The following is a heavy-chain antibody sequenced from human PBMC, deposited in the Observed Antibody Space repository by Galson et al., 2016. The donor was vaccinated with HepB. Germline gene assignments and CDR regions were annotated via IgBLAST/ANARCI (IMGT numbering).Heavy chain of an antibody. Sequence: SLRLSCAVSGFTFSDHYMDWVRQAPGKGLEWVGRSRDKGNSYTTEYAASVKGRFTISRDDSKNSLYLQMNSLKTEDTAVYYCARATYYYDTSGYILDYWGQGTLVTVSS. J-gene: IGHJ4*02. CDR3: ARATYYYDTSGYILDY. CDR2: SRDKGNSYTT. V-gene: IGHV3-72*01. D-gene: IGHD3-22*01. CDR1: GFTFSDHY.